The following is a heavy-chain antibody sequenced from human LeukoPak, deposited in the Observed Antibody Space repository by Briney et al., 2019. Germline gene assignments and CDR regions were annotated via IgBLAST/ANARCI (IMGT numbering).Heavy chain of an antibody. J-gene: IGHJ3*02. CDR1: GFTVSSNY. Sequence: PGGSLRLSCAASGFTVSSNYMTWVRQSPGKGLVWVSLINTDGSNTRYADSVKGRFTISRDNAKNTLYLQMNSLRAEDTAVYNCARGTTEVDAFDIWGQGTMVTVSS. CDR3: ARGTTEVDAFDI. CDR2: INTDGSNT. V-gene: IGHV3-74*01. D-gene: IGHD4-11*01.